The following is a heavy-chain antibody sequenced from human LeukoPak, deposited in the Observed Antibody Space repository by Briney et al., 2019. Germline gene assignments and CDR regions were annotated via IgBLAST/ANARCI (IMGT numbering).Heavy chain of an antibody. J-gene: IGHJ4*02. CDR2: IYYSGST. CDR1: RGSISSSSYY. D-gene: IGHD5-18*01. V-gene: IGHV4-39*01. CDR3: ARRGINGGYSYGYGY. Sequence: PLESLSLTCTLSRGSISSSSYYWGWVRHPPGKGMEWIGSIYYSGSTSYDPSLKSRVTISVDTSKNQSSQKLSSVTAADTAVYYCARRGINGGYSYGYGYWGQGTLVTVSS.